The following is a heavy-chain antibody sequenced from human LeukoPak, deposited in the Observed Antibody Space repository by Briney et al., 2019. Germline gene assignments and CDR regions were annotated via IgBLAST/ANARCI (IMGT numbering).Heavy chain of an antibody. CDR2: ISSGGSTI. CDR3: AREFSSGSIVVLDH. Sequence: PGASLRLSCAASGFIFSTYAMSWVRQAPGKGLEWVSYISSGGSTIYYADSVEGRFTISRDNAKNSLYLQMNSLRAEDTALYYWAREFSSGSIVVLDHWGQGTLVTVPS. V-gene: IGHV3-48*03. D-gene: IGHD3-10*01. J-gene: IGHJ4*02. CDR1: GFIFSTYA.